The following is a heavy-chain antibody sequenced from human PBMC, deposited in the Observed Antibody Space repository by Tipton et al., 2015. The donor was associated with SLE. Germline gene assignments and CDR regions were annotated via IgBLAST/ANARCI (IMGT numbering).Heavy chain of an antibody. CDR2: IYHSEST. V-gene: IGHV4-38-2*01. CDR1: GYSISSGYY. J-gene: IGHJ2*01. D-gene: IGHD3-22*01. CDR3: ASAVVVNNDWYFDL. Sequence: TLSLTCAVSGYSISSGYYWGWIRQPPGKGLEWIGSIYHSESTYYNPSLKSRVTISVDTSKNQFSLKLSSVTAADTAVYYCASAVVVNNDWYFDLWGRGTLVTVSS.